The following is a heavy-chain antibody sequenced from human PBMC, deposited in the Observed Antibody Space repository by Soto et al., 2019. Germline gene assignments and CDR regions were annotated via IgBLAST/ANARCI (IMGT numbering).Heavy chain of an antibody. CDR3: ARGGGIQLWYRPFDY. V-gene: IGHV4-34*01. CDR1: GGSFSGHY. CDR2: INHSGST. D-gene: IGHD5-18*01. Sequence: SETLSLTCAVYGGSFSGHYWTWIRQPPGTGLEWIGEINHSGSTNYNPSLKSRVTISVDTSKNQFSLKLSSVTAADTAVYYCARGGGIQLWYRPFDYWGQGTLVTVSS. J-gene: IGHJ4*02.